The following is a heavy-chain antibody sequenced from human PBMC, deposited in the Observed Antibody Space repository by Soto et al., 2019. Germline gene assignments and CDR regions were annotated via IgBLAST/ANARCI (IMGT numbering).Heavy chain of an antibody. CDR3: ARDLRKFGGGYSYGPYNWFDP. J-gene: IGHJ5*02. CDR2: ISAYNGNT. V-gene: IGHV1-18*01. D-gene: IGHD5-18*01. Sequence: ASVKVSCKASGYTFTSYGISWVRQAPGQGLEWMGWISAYNGNTNYAQKLQGRVTMTTDTSTSTAYMELRSLRSEDTAVYYCARDLRKFGGGYSYGPYNWFDPWGQGTLVTVSS. CDR1: GYTFTSYG.